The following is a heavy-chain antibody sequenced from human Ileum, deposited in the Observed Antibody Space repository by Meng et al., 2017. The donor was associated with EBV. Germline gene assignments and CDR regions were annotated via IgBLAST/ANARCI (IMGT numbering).Heavy chain of an antibody. D-gene: IGHD2-15*01. J-gene: IGHJ4*02. CDR2: IYYSGST. CDR1: GGSIRSYY. V-gene: IGHV4-59*08. CDR3: ARGGWSLDY. Sequence: QGPLPESGPGLVKPSETLSLTCTVAGGSIRSYYWSWIRQPPGKGPEWIGYIYYSGSTNYNPSLKSRVTISVDTSKNQFSLNLSSVTAADTAVYYCARGGWSLDYWGQGTLVTVSS.